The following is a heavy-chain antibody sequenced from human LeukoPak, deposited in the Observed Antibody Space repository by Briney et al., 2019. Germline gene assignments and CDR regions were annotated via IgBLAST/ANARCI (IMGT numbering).Heavy chain of an antibody. CDR2: INPNSGGS. V-gene: IGHV1-2*06. D-gene: IGHD1/OR15-1a*01. CDR3: ARGLAVGTYGLGF. CDR1: GYTFTGYH. J-gene: IGHJ4*02. Sequence: GASVKVSCKASGYTFTGYHMHWVRQAPGQGLEWMGRINPNSGGSDYAQKFQGRVTMTRDTSISTAYMELISLRSDDTAVYYCARGLAVGTYGLGFWGQGTLVTVSS.